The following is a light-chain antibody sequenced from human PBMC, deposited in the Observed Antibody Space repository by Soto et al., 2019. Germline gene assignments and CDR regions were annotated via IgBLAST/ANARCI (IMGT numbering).Light chain of an antibody. V-gene: IGKV1-39*01. Sequence: DIQMTQSPSSLSASVGDRATITCRASQSISSYLNWYQQKPGKAPKLLIYAASSLQSGVPSRFSGSGSGTDFTLTISSLQPEDCATYYCQQSYSTPRTFGQGTKVEIK. CDR3: QQSYSTPRT. CDR2: AAS. J-gene: IGKJ1*01. CDR1: QSISSY.